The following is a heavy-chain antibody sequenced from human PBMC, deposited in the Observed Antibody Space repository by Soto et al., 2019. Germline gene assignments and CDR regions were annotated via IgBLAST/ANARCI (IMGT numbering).Heavy chain of an antibody. CDR1: GYTFTSYD. J-gene: IGHJ2*01. CDR3: VRFDWIYDRYCDR. V-gene: IGHV1-8*01. D-gene: IGHD3-9*01. CDR2: MNPNSGNT. Sequence: QVQLVQSGAEVKKPGASVKVSCKASGYTFTSYDINWVRQATGQGLGWMGWMNPNSGNTGYAQKFQGRVTMTRNTSINTAFMELSSLRSEETAVYYCVRFDWIYDRYCDRWGRGTLVTVSS.